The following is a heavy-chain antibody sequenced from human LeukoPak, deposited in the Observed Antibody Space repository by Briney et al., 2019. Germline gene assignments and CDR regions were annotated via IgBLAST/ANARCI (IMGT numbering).Heavy chain of an antibody. CDR3: ARGQPHDYGDYGANFDY. CDR1: GFTFSSYS. V-gene: IGHV3-21*01. CDR2: ISSSSSYI. J-gene: IGHJ4*02. D-gene: IGHD4-17*01. Sequence: GGSLRLSYAASGFTFSSYSMNWVRQAPGKGLEWVSSISSSSSYIYYADSVKGRFTISRDNAKNSLYLQMNSLRAEDTAVYYCARGQPHDYGDYGANFDYWGQGTLVTVSS.